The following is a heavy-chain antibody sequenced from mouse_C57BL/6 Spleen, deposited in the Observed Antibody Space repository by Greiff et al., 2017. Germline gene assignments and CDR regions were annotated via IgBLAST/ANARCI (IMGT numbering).Heavy chain of an antibody. D-gene: IGHD2-3*01. CDR3: ARDGGTRAMDY. CDR1: GFTFSSYA. V-gene: IGHV5S21*01. CDR2: ISSGGDYI. J-gene: IGHJ4*01. Sequence: EVQVVESGEGLVKPGGSLKLSCAASGFTFSSYAMSWVRQTPEKRLEWVAYISSGGDYIYYADTVKGRFTISRDTARNTLYLQMSSLKSEDTAVYYCARDGGTRAMDYWGQGNSVTVST.